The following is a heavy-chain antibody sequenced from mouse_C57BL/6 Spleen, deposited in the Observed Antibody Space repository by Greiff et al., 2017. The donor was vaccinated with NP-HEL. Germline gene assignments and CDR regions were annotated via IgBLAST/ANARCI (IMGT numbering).Heavy chain of an antibody. V-gene: IGHV12-3*01. D-gene: IGHD1-1*01. Sequence: VQLQQSGPGLVKPSQSLFLTCSITGFPITSGYYWIWIRQSPGKPLEWMGYITHSGETFYNPSLQSPISITRETSKNQFFLQLNSVTTEDTAMYYCAGDRYGSEYFDVWGTGTTVTVSS. CDR2: ITHSGET. J-gene: IGHJ1*03. CDR3: AGDRYGSEYFDV. CDR1: GFPITSGYY.